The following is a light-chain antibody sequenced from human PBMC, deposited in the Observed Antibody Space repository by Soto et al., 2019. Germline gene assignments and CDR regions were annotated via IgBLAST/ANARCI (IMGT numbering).Light chain of an antibody. CDR2: DAS. CDR3: QQRSSVYS. V-gene: IGKV3-11*01. CDR1: QSISGY. J-gene: IGKJ2*01. Sequence: EIVLTQSPATLSLSPGERATLSCKASQSISGYLAWYQQKPGQAPRLLVYDASNRPTVTPARFSGSGFGTDFTLTITSLEPEDSAVYYCQQRSSVYSFGPGTKLEIK.